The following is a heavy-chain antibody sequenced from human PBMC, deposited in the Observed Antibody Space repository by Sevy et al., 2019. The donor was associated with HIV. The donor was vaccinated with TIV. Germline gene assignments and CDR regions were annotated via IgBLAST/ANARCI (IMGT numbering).Heavy chain of an antibody. D-gene: IGHD3-22*01. Sequence: GGSLRLSCTASGFTFGDYAMSWVRQAPGKGLEWVGFIRSKAYGGTTEYAASVKCRFTISRDDSKSIAYLQMNSLKTEDKAVYYCTRGGYYDSSGYLYRAFDIWGQGTMVTVSS. J-gene: IGHJ3*02. CDR2: IRSKAYGGTT. CDR3: TRGGYYDSSGYLYRAFDI. CDR1: GFTFGDYA. V-gene: IGHV3-49*04.